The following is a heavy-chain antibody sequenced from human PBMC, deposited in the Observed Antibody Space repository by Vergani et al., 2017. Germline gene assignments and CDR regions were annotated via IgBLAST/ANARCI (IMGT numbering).Heavy chain of an antibody. CDR1: GGTFSSYA. J-gene: IGHJ4*02. Sequence: QVQLVQSGAEVKKPGSSVKVSCKASGGTFSSYAISWVRQAPGQGLEWMGGIIPIFGTANYAQKFQGRVTITAAESTSTAYMELSSLRSEDTAVYYCAEDISRKGELLPADYWGQGTLVTVSS. D-gene: IGHD1-26*01. CDR2: IIPIFGTA. CDR3: AEDISRKGELLPADY. V-gene: IGHV1-69*12.